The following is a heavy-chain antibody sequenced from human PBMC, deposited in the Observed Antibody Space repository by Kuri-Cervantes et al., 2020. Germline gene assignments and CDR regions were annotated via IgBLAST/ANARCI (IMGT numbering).Heavy chain of an antibody. J-gene: IGHJ4*02. CDR1: GYTFTSYD. CDR3: ARSEVCGGDCYLDY. D-gene: IGHD2-21*02. CDR2: MNPNSGNT. Sequence: GESLKISCKASGYTFTSYDINWVRQATGQGLEWMGWMNPNSGNTGYAQKFQGRVTMTRNTSISTAYMELSSLRSEDTAVYYCARSEVCGGDCYLDYWGQGTLVTVSS. V-gene: IGHV1-8*01.